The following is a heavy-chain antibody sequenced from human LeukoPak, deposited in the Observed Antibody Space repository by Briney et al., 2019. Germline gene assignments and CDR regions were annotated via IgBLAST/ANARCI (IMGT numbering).Heavy chain of an antibody. CDR3: ARPNITSYYDSRGYDGFDV. CDR1: GYKFNAYW. Sequence: GESLKISCKGSGYKFNAYWIAWVRQMPGKGLEWMGIIYPDDSDTRYSPSFQGKVTISADKSVSIAYLRWSSLKASDTAMYYCARPNITSYYDSRGYDGFDVWGQGTMVIVSS. V-gene: IGHV5-51*01. CDR2: IYPDDSDT. D-gene: IGHD3-22*01. J-gene: IGHJ3*01.